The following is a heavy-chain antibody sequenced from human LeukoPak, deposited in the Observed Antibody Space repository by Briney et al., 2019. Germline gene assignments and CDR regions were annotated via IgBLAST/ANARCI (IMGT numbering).Heavy chain of an antibody. CDR1: GYTFTSYG. V-gene: IGHV1-18*01. CDR2: ISAYNGNT. CDR3: ASHFGGYCSSTSCYRGYGMDV. D-gene: IGHD2-2*01. Sequence: GASVKVSCKASGYTFTSYGISWVRQAPGQGLEWMGWISAYNGNTNYAQKLQGRVTMTTDTSTSTAYMELRSLRSDDTAVYYCASHFGGYCSSTSCYRGYGMDVWGQGTTVTVSS. J-gene: IGHJ6*02.